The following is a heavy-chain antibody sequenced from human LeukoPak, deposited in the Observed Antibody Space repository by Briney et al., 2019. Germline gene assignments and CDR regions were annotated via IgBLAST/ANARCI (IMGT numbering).Heavy chain of an antibody. J-gene: IGHJ4*02. Sequence: SETLSLTCIVSGDSISSYYWSWIRQPPGKGLEWIGYIYYSGSTNYNPSLKSRVTISVDASKNHFSLKLSSVTAADTAVYYCARDRSLGIIDYWGQGSLVTVSS. D-gene: IGHD3-16*01. CDR1: GDSISSYY. V-gene: IGHV4-59*01. CDR3: ARDRSLGIIDY. CDR2: IYYSGST.